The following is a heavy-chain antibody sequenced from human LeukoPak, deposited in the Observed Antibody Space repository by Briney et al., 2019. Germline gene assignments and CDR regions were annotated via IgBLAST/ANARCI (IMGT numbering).Heavy chain of an antibody. CDR1: GYTFTSYG. CDR3: ARRAGDYSHPYDY. V-gene: IGHV1-18*01. CDR2: ISAYNGNT. Sequence: ASVKVSCKASGYTFTSYGISWVRQAPGQGLEWMGWISAYNGNTNYAQKFQGRVAMTGDMSTSTVYMELSGLRSEDTAVYYCARRAGDYSHPYDYWGQGTLVTVSS. J-gene: IGHJ4*02. D-gene: IGHD3-22*01.